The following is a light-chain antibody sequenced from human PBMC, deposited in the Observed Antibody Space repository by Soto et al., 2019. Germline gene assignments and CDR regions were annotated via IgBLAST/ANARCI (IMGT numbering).Light chain of an antibody. V-gene: IGKV3-15*01. CDR1: QSVSSD. CDR2: SAS. J-gene: IGKJ2*01. Sequence: EIVMTQSPATLSVPSGERATLSCRASQSVSSDLAWYQQKPGQAPRLLIYSASTRATGIPARFSGSGSGTEFTLTINSLQSEDFAVYYCQQYNNWPYTFGQGTKLGNK. CDR3: QQYNNWPYT.